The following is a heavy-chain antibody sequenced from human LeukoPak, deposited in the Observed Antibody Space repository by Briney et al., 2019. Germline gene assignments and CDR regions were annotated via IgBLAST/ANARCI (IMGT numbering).Heavy chain of an antibody. CDR3: ARDFEH. V-gene: IGHV4-4*07. J-gene: IGHJ5*02. CDR1: GGSFSSYY. Sequence: SETLSLTCTVSGGSFSSYYWNWLRQSAGKGLEWIGRIYTSGSTNYNPSLKSRVTISVDTSKNQFSLKLRSVTAADTAVYYCARDFEHWGQGTLVTVSS. CDR2: IYTSGST.